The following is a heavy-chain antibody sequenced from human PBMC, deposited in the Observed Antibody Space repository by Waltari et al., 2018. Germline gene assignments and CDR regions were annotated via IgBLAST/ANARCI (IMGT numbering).Heavy chain of an antibody. V-gene: IGHV4-61*01. J-gene: IGHJ4*02. CDR2: IFYSGTS. CDR1: CAPVHSGRSY. CDR3: AAGFSGGYLH. D-gene: IGHD1-26*01. Sequence: QVQLQESGPGLVKPSETTAVTCKPPCAPVHSGRSYWSWHRHPPGKPLEWIGYIFYSGTSNYNPSLKSRVTMSADTPKNQFSLRMTSVTAADTAVYYCAAGFSGGYLHWGQGILVSVSP.